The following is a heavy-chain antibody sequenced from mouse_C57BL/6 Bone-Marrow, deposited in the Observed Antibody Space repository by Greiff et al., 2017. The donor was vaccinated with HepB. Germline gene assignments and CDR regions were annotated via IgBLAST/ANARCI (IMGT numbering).Heavy chain of an antibody. V-gene: IGHV14-4*01. CDR1: GFNIKDDY. Sequence: EVQLKESGAELVRPGASVKLSCTASGFNIKDDYMHWVKQRPEPGLEWIGWIDPENGDTEYASKFQGKATITADTSSNTAYLQLSSLTSEDTAVYYCTTLQLTPEFAYWGQGTLVTVSA. J-gene: IGHJ3*01. CDR2: IDPENGDT. CDR3: TTLQLTPEFAY. D-gene: IGHD3-2*02.